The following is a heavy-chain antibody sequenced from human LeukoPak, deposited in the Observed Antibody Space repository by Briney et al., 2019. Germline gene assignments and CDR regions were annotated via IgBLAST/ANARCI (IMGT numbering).Heavy chain of an antibody. CDR3: ARGARLPYSSVGDY. J-gene: IGHJ4*02. V-gene: IGHV1-8*01. CDR1: GYTFTSYD. Sequence: ASVKVSCKASGYTFTSYDVNWVRQATGQGLEWMGWMNPNSGDTGSVEKFQGRVTMTRNTSISTAYMELSSLRSDDTAVYFCARGARLPYSSVGDYWGQGTLVSVSS. CDR2: MNPNSGDT. D-gene: IGHD3-22*01.